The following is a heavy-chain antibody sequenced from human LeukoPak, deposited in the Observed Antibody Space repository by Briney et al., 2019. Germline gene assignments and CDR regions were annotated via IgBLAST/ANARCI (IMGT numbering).Heavy chain of an antibody. J-gene: IGHJ4*02. CDR2: IRYSGTT. V-gene: IGHV4-39*01. CDR1: GGSISSTYDH. D-gene: IGHD2-21*02. CDR3: ARRLHYFDY. Sequence: SETLSLTCTVSGGSISSTYDHWDWIRQPPGKGLEWLGGIRYSGTTYYNPSLKGRVTIFVDTSNNQFSLRLRSVTAADTAVYYCARRLHYFDYWGQGPLVTVSS.